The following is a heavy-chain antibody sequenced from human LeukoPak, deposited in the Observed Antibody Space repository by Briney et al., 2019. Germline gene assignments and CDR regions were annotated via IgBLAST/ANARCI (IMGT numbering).Heavy chain of an antibody. CDR1: GLIFTDYG. V-gene: IGHV3-30*02. CDR2: IRYDGSDK. D-gene: IGHD6-19*01. J-gene: IGHJ4*02. Sequence: GGSLRLSCAASGLIFTDYGMHWVRQAPGKGLEWLTFIRYDGSDKYYADSVKGRFTISRDNSKNTLYLQMNSLTSEDTAVYYCARLEQWPGLHDYWGQGTLVTVSS. CDR3: ARLEQWPGLHDY.